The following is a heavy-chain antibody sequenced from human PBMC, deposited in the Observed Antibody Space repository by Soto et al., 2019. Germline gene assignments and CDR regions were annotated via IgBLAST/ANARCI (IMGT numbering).Heavy chain of an antibody. Sequence: GESLKISCKGSGYSFPNFWIGWVRQMPGKGLEWMGIIYPGDSDSRYSPSFQGQVTVSRLSSKNTLYLQMNSLRVEDTALYYCARVNRRGYAGNDPPPLYYYGMDVWGQGTTVTAP. CDR1: GYSFPNFW. CDR3: ARVNRRGYAGNDPPPLYYYGMDV. CDR2: IYPGDSDS. D-gene: IGHD5-12*01. J-gene: IGHJ6*02. V-gene: IGHV5-51*01.